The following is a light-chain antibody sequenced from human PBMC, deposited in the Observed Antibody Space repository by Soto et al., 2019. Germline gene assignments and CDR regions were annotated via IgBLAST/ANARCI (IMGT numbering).Light chain of an antibody. CDR2: KAS. CDR1: QSIGNW. Sequence: DVQMTQTPSSLSASVRDRVILTCRASQSIGNWLAWYQQKPGKAPKLLIYKASSLESGVPSRFSGSGSGTEFTLTISSLQPDDFATYYCQQYNSYSEAFGQGAMV. V-gene: IGKV1-5*03. CDR3: QQYNSYSEA. J-gene: IGKJ1*01.